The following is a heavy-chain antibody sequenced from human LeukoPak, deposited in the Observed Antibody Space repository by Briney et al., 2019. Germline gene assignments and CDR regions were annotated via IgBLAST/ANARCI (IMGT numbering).Heavy chain of an antibody. V-gene: IGHV3-30*04. D-gene: IGHD3-22*01. CDR3: ARVWEGYYYDSSGYYDY. CDR1: GFTFSSYA. Sequence: GGSLRLSCAASGFTFSSYAMHWVRQAPGKGLEWVAVISYDGSNKYYADSVKGRFTISRGHSKNTLYLQMNSLRAEDTAVYYCARVWEGYYYDSSGYYDYWGQETLVSVSS. J-gene: IGHJ4*02. CDR2: ISYDGSNK.